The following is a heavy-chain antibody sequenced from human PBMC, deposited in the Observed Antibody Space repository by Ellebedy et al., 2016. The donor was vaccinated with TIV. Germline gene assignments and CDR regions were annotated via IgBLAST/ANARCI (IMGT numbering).Heavy chain of an antibody. V-gene: IGHV4-39*07. D-gene: IGHD2-2*01. CDR3: ARGTRDTLDAFDI. Sequence: MPSETLSLTCTVSGGSISRSNYYWGWIRQPPGEGLEWIGSIYFSGTTYDNPALKSRVTISADTSKNQISLNLISMTAADTAVYYCARGTRDTLDAFDIWGRGTMVTVSS. CDR1: GGSISRSNYY. J-gene: IGHJ3*02. CDR2: IYFSGTT.